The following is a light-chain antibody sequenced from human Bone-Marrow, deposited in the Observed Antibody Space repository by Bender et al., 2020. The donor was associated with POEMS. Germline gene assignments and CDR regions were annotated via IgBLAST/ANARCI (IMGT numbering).Light chain of an antibody. J-gene: IGLJ2*01. Sequence: QSVLTQPPSVSGAPGQRVTISCTGTSSNIGANNDVHWYQQFPGEAPRVLIYVNNNRASGVPGRFSGSKSGASASLAITGLPPDDEADYFCQSYDSSLSGPVFGGGTKLTVL. V-gene: IGLV1-40*01. CDR1: SSNIGANND. CDR3: QSYDSSLSGPV. CDR2: VNN.